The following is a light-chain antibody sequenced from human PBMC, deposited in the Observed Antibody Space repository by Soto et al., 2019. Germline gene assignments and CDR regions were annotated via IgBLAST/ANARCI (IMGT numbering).Light chain of an antibody. CDR1: QSVSSD. CDR3: QQRSNWPRT. CDR2: DAS. Sequence: EIVLTQSPATLSLSPGERATLSCRASQSVSSDLAWFQQIPGQAPRLLIYDASNRATGIPARFSGSGSGTDFTLTISSLEPEDFGVYYCQQRSNWPRTFGQGTKVEIK. V-gene: IGKV3-11*01. J-gene: IGKJ1*01.